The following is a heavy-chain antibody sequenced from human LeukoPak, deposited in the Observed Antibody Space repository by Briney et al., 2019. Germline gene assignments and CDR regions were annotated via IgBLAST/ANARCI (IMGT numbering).Heavy chain of an antibody. V-gene: IGHV3-21*04. J-gene: IGHJ1*01. Sequence: GGSLRLSCAASGFTFSSYSMNWVRQAPGKGLEWVSSISSDSTHIIHADSAKGRFTISRDNAENSLYLQMSSLRAEDTAVYYCTGDVYQHWGQGTLVTVSS. CDR1: GFTFSSYS. D-gene: IGHD1-14*01. CDR2: ISSDSTHI. CDR3: TGDVYQH.